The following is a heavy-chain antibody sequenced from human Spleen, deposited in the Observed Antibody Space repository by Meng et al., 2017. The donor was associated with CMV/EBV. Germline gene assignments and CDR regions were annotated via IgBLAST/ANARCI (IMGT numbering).Heavy chain of an antibody. CDR2: INPTGGST. Sequence: VSCKESGYNFTSYYKHWVRQDHGQELEWMGIINPTGGSTTYAQKFQGRVTMTRDTSTTTIYMELSSLRSEDTAVYYCARANSGWYDYWGQGTLVTVSS. CDR3: ARANSGWYDY. V-gene: IGHV1-46*01. CDR1: GYNFTSYY. D-gene: IGHD6-19*01. J-gene: IGHJ4*02.